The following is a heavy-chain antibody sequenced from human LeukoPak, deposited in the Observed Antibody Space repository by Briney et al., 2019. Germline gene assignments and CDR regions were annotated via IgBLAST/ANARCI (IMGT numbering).Heavy chain of an antibody. Sequence: GGSLRLSCAASGFTFSSYGMHWVRQAPGKGLEWVAFIRYDGSNKYYADSVKGRFTISRDNSKNTLYLQMNSLRAEDTAVYYCARDYGGNSGGYYYYYMDVWGKGTTVTISS. CDR2: IRYDGSNK. V-gene: IGHV3-30*02. D-gene: IGHD4-23*01. J-gene: IGHJ6*03. CDR1: GFTFSSYG. CDR3: ARDYGGNSGGYYYYYMDV.